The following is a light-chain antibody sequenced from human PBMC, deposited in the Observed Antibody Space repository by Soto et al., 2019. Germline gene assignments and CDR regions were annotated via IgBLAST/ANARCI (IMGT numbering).Light chain of an antibody. J-gene: IGKJ1*01. CDR3: MQALQTPWT. V-gene: IGKV2-28*01. CDR2: LGS. Sequence: DIVMTQSPLSLPVTPGEPASISCRSSQSLLHRTGYNFLDWYLQKPGQSPQLLIYLGSDRASGVPDRISGGGSGTNFTLKISRVEAEDVGVYYCMQALQTPWTFGQGTKVEIK. CDR1: QSLLHRTGYNF.